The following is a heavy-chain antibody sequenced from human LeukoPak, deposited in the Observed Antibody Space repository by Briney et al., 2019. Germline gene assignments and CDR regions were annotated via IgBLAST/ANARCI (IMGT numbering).Heavy chain of an antibody. J-gene: IGHJ5*02. Sequence: GGSLRLSCAASGFTFSSYGMHWVRQAPGKGLEWVAVIWYDGSNKYYADSVKGRFTISRDNSKNTLYLQMNSLRAEDTAVYYCARGGSFVVVPYWFDPWGQGTLVTVSS. CDR3: ARGGSFVVVPYWFDP. CDR1: GFTFSSYG. CDR2: IWYDGSNK. D-gene: IGHD2-2*01. V-gene: IGHV3-33*01.